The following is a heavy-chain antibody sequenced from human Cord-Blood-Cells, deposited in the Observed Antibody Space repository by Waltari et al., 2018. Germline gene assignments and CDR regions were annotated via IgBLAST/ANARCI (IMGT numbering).Heavy chain of an antibody. D-gene: IGHD3-10*02. J-gene: IGHJ4*02. CDR3: ARRTLGSGSYYNY. CDR2: INHSGST. Sequence: QVQLQQWGAGLLKPSETLSLTCAGYGGSFRGSYWSWIRQPPGKGLEWIGEINHSGSTNYNPSLKSRVTISVDTSKNQFSLKLSSVTAADTAVYYCARRTLGSGSYYNYWGQGTLVTVSS. CDR1: GGSFRGSY. V-gene: IGHV4-34*01.